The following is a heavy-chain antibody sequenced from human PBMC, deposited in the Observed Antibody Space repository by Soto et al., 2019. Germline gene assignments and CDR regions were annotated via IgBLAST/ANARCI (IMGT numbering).Heavy chain of an antibody. CDR2: IIPIFGTA. CDR3: ARLLGQQLVAGYYGMDV. J-gene: IGHJ6*02. Sequence: QVQLVQSGAEVKKPGSSVKVSRKASGGTFSSYAISWVRQAPGQGLEWMGGIIPIFGTANHAQKFQGRVTITADESTSTAYMELSSLRSEDTAVYYCARLLGQQLVAGYYGMDVWGQGTTVTVSS. V-gene: IGHV1-69*01. D-gene: IGHD6-13*01. CDR1: GGTFSSYA.